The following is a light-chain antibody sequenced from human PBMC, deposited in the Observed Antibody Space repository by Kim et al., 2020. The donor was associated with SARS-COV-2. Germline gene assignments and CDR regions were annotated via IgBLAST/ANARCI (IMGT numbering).Light chain of an antibody. CDR2: GSS. Sequence: EIVLTKSPGTLSLSPGERATLSCRASQSVGTNFLAWYQQIPGQAPRLLIYGSSTRATGFPDRFSGSGSATDFTLTISRLAPEDVAVYYCQQYGRSPVTFGGGTKVDIK. J-gene: IGKJ4*01. V-gene: IGKV3-20*01. CDR3: QQYGRSPVT. CDR1: QSVGTNF.